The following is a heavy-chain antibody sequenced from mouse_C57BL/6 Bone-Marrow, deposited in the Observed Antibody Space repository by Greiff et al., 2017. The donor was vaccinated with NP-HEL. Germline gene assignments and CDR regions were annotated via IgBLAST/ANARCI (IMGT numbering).Heavy chain of an antibody. D-gene: IGHD2-3*01. J-gene: IGHJ3*01. V-gene: IGHV1-82*01. Sequence: QVQLQQSGPELVKPGASVKISCKASGYAFSSSWMNWVKQRPGQGLEWIGRIYPGDGDTNYNGKFKGKATLTADTSSSTAYMQLSSLTSEDSAVYFWARGYYFGAYWGKGTLVTVSA. CDR1: GYAFSSSW. CDR3: ARGYYFGAY. CDR2: IYPGDGDT.